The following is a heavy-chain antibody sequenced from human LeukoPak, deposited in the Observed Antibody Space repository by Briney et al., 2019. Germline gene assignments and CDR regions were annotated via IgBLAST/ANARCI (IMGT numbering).Heavy chain of an antibody. V-gene: IGHV3-48*01. Sequence: GGSLRLSCAASGFTFSSYSMNWVRQAPGKGLEWVSYISSSSTIYYADSVKGRFTISRDNAKNSLYLQMNSLRAEDTAVYYCARENGEMATITLDYWGQGTLVTVSS. CDR1: GFTFSSYS. J-gene: IGHJ4*02. CDR2: ISSSSTI. CDR3: ARENGEMATITLDY. D-gene: IGHD5-24*01.